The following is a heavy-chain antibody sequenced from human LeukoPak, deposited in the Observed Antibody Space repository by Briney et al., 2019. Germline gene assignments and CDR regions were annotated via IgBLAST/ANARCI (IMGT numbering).Heavy chain of an antibody. D-gene: IGHD5-12*01. J-gene: IGHJ4*02. Sequence: QPGGSLRLSCAASGFTFSDYYMDWVRQAPGKGLEWVGRSRNKVNSYTTEYAASVKGRFTISRDDSKNSLYLQMSSLKTEDTGVYYRAGQNSGTKGSFDYWGQGTLVTVSS. CDR3: AGQNSGTKGSFDY. CDR2: SRNKVNSYTT. V-gene: IGHV3-72*01. CDR1: GFTFSDYY.